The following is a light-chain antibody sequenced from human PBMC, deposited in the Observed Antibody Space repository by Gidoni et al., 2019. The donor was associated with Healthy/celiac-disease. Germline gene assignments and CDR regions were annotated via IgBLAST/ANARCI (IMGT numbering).Light chain of an antibody. CDR2: GAS. CDR3: QQYGSAPLT. J-gene: IGKJ3*01. Sequence: DIVLTQSPGTLSLSPGERAPLSCRASQSVSSSYLAWYQQKPGQAPRLLIYGASSRATGIPDRFSGRGSGTDFTLTISRLEPEDFAVYYCQQYGSAPLTFGPGTKVDIK. CDR1: QSVSSSY. V-gene: IGKV3-20*01.